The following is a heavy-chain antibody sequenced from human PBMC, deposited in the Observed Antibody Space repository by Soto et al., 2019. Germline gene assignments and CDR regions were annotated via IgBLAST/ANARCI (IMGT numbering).Heavy chain of an antibody. V-gene: IGHV6-1*01. CDR2: TYYRSKWYN. Sequence: PSPTLSLTCAISGDSVSSNSAAWNWIRQSPSRGLEWLGRTYYRSKWYNDYAVSVKSRITINPDTSKNQFSLQLNSVTPEDTAVYYCARDPPKHCSGGSCYSGGMDVWGQGTTVTVSS. CDR3: ARDPPKHCSGGSCYSGGMDV. J-gene: IGHJ6*02. CDR1: GDSVSSNSAA. D-gene: IGHD2-15*01.